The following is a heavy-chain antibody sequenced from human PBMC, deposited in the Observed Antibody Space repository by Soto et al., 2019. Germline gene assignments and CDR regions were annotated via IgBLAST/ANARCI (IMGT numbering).Heavy chain of an antibody. CDR3: AKGGIVGATTHDYYYYGMEV. J-gene: IGHJ6*02. CDR1: GFTFSSYG. CDR2: ISYDGSNK. V-gene: IGHV3-30*18. Sequence: PGGSLILSCAASGFTFSSYGMHWVRQAPGKGLEWVAVISYDGSNKYYADSVKGRFTISRDNSKNTLYLQMNSLRAEDTAVYYCAKGGIVGATTHDYYYYGMEVWGQGTTVTVSS. D-gene: IGHD1-26*01.